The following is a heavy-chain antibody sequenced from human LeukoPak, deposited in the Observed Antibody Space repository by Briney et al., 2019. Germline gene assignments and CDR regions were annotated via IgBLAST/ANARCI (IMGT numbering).Heavy chain of an antibody. CDR1: GYYISSGYY. D-gene: IGHD2-15*01. CDR3: ARRVVGATNYFDY. J-gene: IGHJ4*02. CDR2: IYHSGST. V-gene: IGHV4-38-2*02. Sequence: SEALSLTCTVSGYYISSGYYWGWIRQPPGKWLEWIGSIYHSGSTYYNPSLKSRVTISVDTSKNQFSLKLSSVTAADTAVYYCARRVVGATNYFDYWGQGTLVTVSS.